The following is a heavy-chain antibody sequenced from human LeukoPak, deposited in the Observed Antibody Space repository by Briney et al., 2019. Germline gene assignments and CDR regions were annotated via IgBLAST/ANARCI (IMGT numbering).Heavy chain of an antibody. CDR3: ARAGAPMTTLSKMGNWLDP. Sequence: GASVKVSCKASGYTFADYYLHWVRQAPGQGLEWMGWINPKNGARNYAQRFQGTVTVTRDTSISAAYMALSSLRSDDTAVYYCARAGAPMTTLSKMGNWLDPWGQGTLVTVSS. CDR1: GYTFADYY. D-gene: IGHD4-17*01. V-gene: IGHV1-2*02. CDR2: INPKNGAR. J-gene: IGHJ5*02.